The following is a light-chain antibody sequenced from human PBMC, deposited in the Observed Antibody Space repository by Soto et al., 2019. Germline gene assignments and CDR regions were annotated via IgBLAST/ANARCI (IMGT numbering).Light chain of an antibody. V-gene: IGKV3-20*01. Sequence: EIVLTQSPGTLSLFPGERATLSCRATQSVNSNYLAWYQQKPGQAPRLLTYIASRRATGIPDRFSGSGSGTDFTLTISRLEPEDFAVYYCQQYGTSPWTFGQGTKVEIK. CDR3: QQYGTSPWT. J-gene: IGKJ1*01. CDR2: IAS. CDR1: QSVNSNY.